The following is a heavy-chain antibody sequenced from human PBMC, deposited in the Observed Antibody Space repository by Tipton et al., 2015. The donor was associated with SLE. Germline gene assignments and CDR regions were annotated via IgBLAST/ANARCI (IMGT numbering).Heavy chain of an antibody. J-gene: IGHJ6*03. Sequence: GLVKPSETLSLTCTVSGGSISSYYWTWIRQPPGKGLEWIGHIYYSGTTNYNPSLKSRVTISVDTSKNQLSLRMTSVTAADAAVYYCVRGTHCTNGVCFYYYYMDVWGKGTTVTVS. D-gene: IGHD2-8*01. CDR2: IYYSGTT. CDR1: GGSISSYY. V-gene: IGHV4-59*01. CDR3: VRGTHCTNGVCFYYYYMDV.